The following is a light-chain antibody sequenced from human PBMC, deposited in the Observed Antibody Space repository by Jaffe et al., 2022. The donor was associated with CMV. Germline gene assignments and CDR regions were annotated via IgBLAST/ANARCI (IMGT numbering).Light chain of an antibody. CDR1: ESISST. CDR3: QQYNKWPLT. V-gene: IGKV3-15*01. J-gene: IGKJ4*01. Sequence: EIVMTQSPALLSVSPGETATLSCRASESISSTLAWYQQKPGQAPRLLIYDASTRATGITDRFSGSGSGTEFTLTLSSLQSEDFAVYSCQQYNKWPLTFGGGTKVEIK. CDR2: DAS.